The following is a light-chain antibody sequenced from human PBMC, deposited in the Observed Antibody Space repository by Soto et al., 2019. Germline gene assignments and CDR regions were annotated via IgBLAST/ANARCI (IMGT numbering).Light chain of an antibody. CDR3: QQYNSYSPPYT. CDR1: QSISSW. J-gene: IGKJ2*01. V-gene: IGKV1-5*01. CDR2: DAS. Sequence: DIRMTQSPSTLSASVGDRVTITCRASQSISSWLAWYQQKPGKAPKLLIYDASSLESGVPSRFSGSGSGTEFTLTISSLQPDDFATYYCQQYNSYSPPYTFGQGTKLEIK.